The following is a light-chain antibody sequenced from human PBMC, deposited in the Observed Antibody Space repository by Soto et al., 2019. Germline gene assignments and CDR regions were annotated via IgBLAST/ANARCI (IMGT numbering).Light chain of an antibody. CDR2: DVS. V-gene: IGLV2-11*01. CDR1: SSDVGTYDF. Sequence: QSVLTQPRSVSGSPGQSVTISCTGTSSDVGTYDFVSWYQQHPGKAPRLIIFDVSERPSGVPDRFSGSKSGNTASLTISGLQAEDEADYYCCLYAVTFYVFGTGTKLTVL. J-gene: IGLJ1*01. CDR3: CLYAVTFYV.